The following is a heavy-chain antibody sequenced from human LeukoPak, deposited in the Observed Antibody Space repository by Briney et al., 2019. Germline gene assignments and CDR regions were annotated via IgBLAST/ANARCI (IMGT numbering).Heavy chain of an antibody. CDR1: GGSFSGYY. D-gene: IGHD6-13*01. J-gene: IGHJ5*02. V-gene: IGHV4-34*01. CDR2: INHSGST. CDR3: ARGLGYPGNWFDP. Sequence: SETLSLTCAVYGGSFSGYYWSWIRQPPGKGLEWIGEINHSGSTNYNPSLKSRVTISVDTSKNQFSLKLSFVTAADTAVYYCARGLGYPGNWFDPWGQGTLVTVSS.